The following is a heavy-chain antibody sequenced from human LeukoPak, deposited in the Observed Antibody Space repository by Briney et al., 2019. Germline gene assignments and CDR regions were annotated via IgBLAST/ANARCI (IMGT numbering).Heavy chain of an antibody. CDR2: IYYSGST. CDR3: ARVRTNCGGDRPFDY. J-gene: IGHJ4*02. CDR1: GGSVISGRYY. D-gene: IGHD2-21*02. V-gene: IGHV4-61*01. Sequence: SETLSLTCTVSGGSVISGRYYWSWIRQPPGKGLEWIGYIYYSGSTNYNPSLKSRVTISVDTSKNQFSLKQSSVTAADTAVYYCARVRTNCGGDRPFDYWGPGTLVTVSS.